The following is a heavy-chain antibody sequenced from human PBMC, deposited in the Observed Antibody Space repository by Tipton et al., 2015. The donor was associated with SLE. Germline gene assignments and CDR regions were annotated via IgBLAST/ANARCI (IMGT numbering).Heavy chain of an antibody. CDR3: ARGGGIRFRELSDFDY. CDR2: IYHSGST. V-gene: IGHV4-38-2*02. CDR1: GGSISSGYC. Sequence: TLSLTCTVSGGSISSGYCWGWIRQPPGKGLEWIGSIYHSGSTYYNPSLKSRVTISVDTSKNQFSLKLSSVTAADTAVYYCARGGGIRFRELSDFDYWGQGTLVTVSS. J-gene: IGHJ4*02. D-gene: IGHD3-10*01.